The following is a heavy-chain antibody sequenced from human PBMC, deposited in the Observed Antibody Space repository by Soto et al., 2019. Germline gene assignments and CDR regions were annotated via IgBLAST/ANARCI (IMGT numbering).Heavy chain of an antibody. CDR1: GGSISSSSYY. J-gene: IGHJ4*02. D-gene: IGHD6-13*01. CDR3: ARHKDTSSRYLLPDF. Sequence: PPETLSLTCTFSGGSISSSSYYWGWIRQPPGKGLEWIGSIYYSGNAYYNPSLKSRVAVSVDTSKNQFSLKVTSVTATDTAVYYCARHKDTSSRYLLPDFWGQGTLVTVSS. V-gene: IGHV4-39*01. CDR2: IYYSGNA.